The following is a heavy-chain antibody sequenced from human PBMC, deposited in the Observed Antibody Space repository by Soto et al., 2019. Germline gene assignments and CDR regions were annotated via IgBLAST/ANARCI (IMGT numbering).Heavy chain of an antibody. CDR2: IYYSGST. V-gene: IGHV4-39*01. J-gene: IGHJ6*02. CDR3: ARRYSSSWSLLDYYYGMDV. CDR1: GGSISSSSYY. D-gene: IGHD6-13*01. Sequence: PSETLALTCTVSGGSISSSSYYWGLIRQPPGKGLEWIGSIYYSGSTYYNPSLKSRVTISVDTSKNQFSLKLSSVTAADTAVYYCARRYSSSWSLLDYYYGMDVWGQGTTVT.